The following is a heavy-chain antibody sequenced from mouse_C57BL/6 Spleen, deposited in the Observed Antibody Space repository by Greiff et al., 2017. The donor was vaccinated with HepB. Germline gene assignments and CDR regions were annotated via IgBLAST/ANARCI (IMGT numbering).Heavy chain of an antibody. Sequence: EVQLQQSGPELVKPGASVKISCKASGYTFTDYYMNWVKQSHGKSLEWIGDINPNNGGTSYNQKFKGKATLTVDKSSSTAYMELRSLTSEDSAVYYCATNGSSYGGAMDYWGQGTSVTVSS. J-gene: IGHJ4*01. D-gene: IGHD1-1*01. CDR2: INPNNGGT. CDR3: ATNGSSYGGAMDY. V-gene: IGHV1-26*01. CDR1: GYTFTDYY.